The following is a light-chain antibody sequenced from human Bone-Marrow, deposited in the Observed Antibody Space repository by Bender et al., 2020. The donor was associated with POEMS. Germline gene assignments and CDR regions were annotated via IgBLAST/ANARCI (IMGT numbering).Light chain of an antibody. CDR1: SSDVGSYNR. CDR3: NSYTSSSTLM. Sequence: QSVLTQPPSVSGAPGQRVTISCTGTSSDVGSYNRVSWYQQPPGTAPKLIIYEVTNRPSGVPDRFSGSKSGNTASLTISGLQAEDEADYYCNSYTSSSTLMFGGGTKLTVL. J-gene: IGLJ3*02. V-gene: IGLV2-18*02. CDR2: EVT.